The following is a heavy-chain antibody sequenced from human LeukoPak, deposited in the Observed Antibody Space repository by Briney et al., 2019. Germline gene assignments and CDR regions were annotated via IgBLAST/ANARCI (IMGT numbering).Heavy chain of an antibody. CDR2: ISAYNGNT. D-gene: IGHD2/OR15-2a*01. V-gene: IGHV1-18*01. Sequence: AASVKVSCKASGYTFTSYGISWVRQAPGQGLEWMGWISAYNGNTNYAQKLQGRVTMTTDTSTSTAYMELRSLRSDDTAVYYCARLSMTINSRYYYGMDVWGQGTTVTVSS. J-gene: IGHJ6*02. CDR1: GYTFTSYG. CDR3: ARLSMTINSRYYYGMDV.